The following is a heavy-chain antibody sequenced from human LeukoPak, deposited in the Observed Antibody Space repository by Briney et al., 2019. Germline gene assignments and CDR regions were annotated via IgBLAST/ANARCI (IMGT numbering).Heavy chain of an antibody. CDR1: GGSISYYY. CDR3: ARHLRSFPDY. J-gene: IGHJ4*02. Sequence: SEALSLTCTVSGGSISYYYWSWIRQPPGKGLEWIGYIYYSGSTYYNPSLKSRVTISVDTSKNQFSLKLSSVTAADTAVYYCARHLRSFPDYWGQGTLVTVSS. D-gene: IGHD3-3*02. V-gene: IGHV4-59*06. CDR2: IYYSGST.